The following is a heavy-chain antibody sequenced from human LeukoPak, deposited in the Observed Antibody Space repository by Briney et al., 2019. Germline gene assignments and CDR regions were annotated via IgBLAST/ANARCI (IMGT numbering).Heavy chain of an antibody. Sequence: SETLSLTCAVYGGSFSGYYWTWIRQTPEKGLEWIGEMNPSGSTNYNPSLKSRITISVDTSKNQFSLELSSVTAADTAVYYCPRGRQDVTMIVVVMTAVSYYLDVWGKGTTVTVS. CDR1: GGSFSGYY. J-gene: IGHJ6*03. V-gene: IGHV4-34*01. CDR3: PRGRQDVTMIVVVMTAVSYYLDV. CDR2: MNPSGST. D-gene: IGHD3-22*01.